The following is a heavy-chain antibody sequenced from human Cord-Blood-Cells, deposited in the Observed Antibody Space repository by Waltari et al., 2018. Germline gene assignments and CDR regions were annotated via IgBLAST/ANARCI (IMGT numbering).Heavy chain of an antibody. V-gene: IGHV1-69*01. CDR2: IIPIVGEG. CDR3: ARDPVSSGWFDYFDY. J-gene: IGHJ4*02. CDR1: GGTFSSYA. Sequence: QVQLVQSGAEVKKPGSSVKVSCKASGGTFSSYAISWVRQAPGQGLEWMGEIIPIVGEGNDAQKFEGRVTITEDESTSTAYMELSSLRSEDTAVYYCARDPVSSGWFDYFDYWGQGTLVTVSS. D-gene: IGHD6-19*01.